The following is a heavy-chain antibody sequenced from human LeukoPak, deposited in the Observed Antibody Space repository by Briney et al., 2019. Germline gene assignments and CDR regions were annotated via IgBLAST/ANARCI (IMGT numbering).Heavy chain of an antibody. D-gene: IGHD3-10*01. CDR2: ISAYNGNT. CDR3: ARDGGSGYYYYMDV. V-gene: IGHV1-18*01. J-gene: IGHJ6*03. Sequence: APVKVSCKASGYTFTSYGISWVRQAPGQGLEWMGWISAYNGNTNYAQKLQGRVTMTTDTSTSTAYMELRSPRSDDTAVYYCARDGGSGYYYYMDVWGKGTTVTVSS. CDR1: GYTFTSYG.